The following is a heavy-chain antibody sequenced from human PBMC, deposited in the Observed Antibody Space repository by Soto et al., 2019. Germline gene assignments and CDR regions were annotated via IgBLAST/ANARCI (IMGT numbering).Heavy chain of an antibody. CDR2: ISGSGGST. CDR1: GFTFSSYA. J-gene: IGHJ6*03. D-gene: IGHD3-3*01. V-gene: IGHV3-23*01. Sequence: GGSLRLSCAASGFTFSSYAMSWVRQAPGKGLEWVSAISGSGGSTYYADSVKGRFTISRDNSKNTLYLQMNSLRAEDTAVYYCAKEGDDFWSGYYRVNYYYMDVWGKGTTVTVSS. CDR3: AKEGDDFWSGYYRVNYYYMDV.